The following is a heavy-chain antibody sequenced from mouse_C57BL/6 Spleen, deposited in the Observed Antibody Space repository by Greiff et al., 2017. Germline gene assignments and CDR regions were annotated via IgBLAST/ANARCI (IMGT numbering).Heavy chain of an antibody. Sequence: EVKVVESGGGLVKPGGSLKLSCAASGFTFSSYAMSWVRQTPEKRLEWVATISDGGSYTYYPDNVKGRFTISRDNAKNNLYLQMSHLKSEDTAMYYCAREGGGLDYWGQGTTLTVSS. V-gene: IGHV5-4*01. CDR3: AREGGGLDY. J-gene: IGHJ2*01. CDR1: GFTFSSYA. CDR2: ISDGGSYT.